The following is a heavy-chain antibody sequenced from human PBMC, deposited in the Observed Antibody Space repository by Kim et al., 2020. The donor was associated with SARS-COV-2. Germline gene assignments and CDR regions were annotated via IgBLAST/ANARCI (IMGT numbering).Heavy chain of an antibody. D-gene: IGHD2-2*01. CDR1: GFLFPSFA. J-gene: IGHJ6*02. Sequence: GGSLRLSCAASGFLFPSFALSWVRQAPGKGLESVSVISGLGDRTYSADSVKGRFTISRDNSKNTLFLQMDSLRAKDTAEYFCAKGPQLHHSQYYYNYGLDFWSQGTTVTVS. CDR3: AKGPQLHHSQYYYNYGLDF. CDR2: ISGLGDRT. V-gene: IGHV3-23*01.